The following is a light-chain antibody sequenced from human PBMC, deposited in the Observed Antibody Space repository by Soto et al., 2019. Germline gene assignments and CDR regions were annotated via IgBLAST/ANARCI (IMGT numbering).Light chain of an antibody. CDR3: QQHYATPWT. CDR2: GAS. V-gene: IGKV1-39*01. Sequence: DIQMTQSPSSLSTSVGDRVTITCRASQSIGSFLNWYQHQPGKAPKLLIYGASNLQIGVPSRFSGSGSGTEFTLTISSLRPEDFATYYCQQHYATPWTFGQGTRVEIK. J-gene: IGKJ1*01. CDR1: QSIGSF.